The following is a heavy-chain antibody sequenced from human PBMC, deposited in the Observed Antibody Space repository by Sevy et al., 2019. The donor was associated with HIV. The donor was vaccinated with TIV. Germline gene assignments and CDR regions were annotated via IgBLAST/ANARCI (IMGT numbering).Heavy chain of an antibody. V-gene: IGHV3-21*01. CDR2: ISSSSSHI. J-gene: IGHJ5*02. D-gene: IGHD3-10*01. CDR3: ARYHTYYDSGTILGWFAP. CDR1: GFTFSIYS. Sequence: GGFLRLSCAASGFTFSIYSMNWVRQAPGKGLEWVSSISSSSSHIYYGDSVKDRFTISRDNAKNSLYLQMNSLRAEDTAVYYCARYHTYYDSGTILGWFAPWGQGTLVTVSS.